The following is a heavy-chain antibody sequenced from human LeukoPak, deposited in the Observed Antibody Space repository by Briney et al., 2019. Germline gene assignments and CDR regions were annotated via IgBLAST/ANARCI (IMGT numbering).Heavy chain of an antibody. CDR2: IRYDESNR. Sequence: GGTLRLSCAASGFTFSSYGMHWVRQAPGKGLECVALIRYDESNRYYADSVKGRFTISRDNSKNTLYLQMNSLRAEDTAVYYCAIAARGMDVWGKGTTVTVSS. J-gene: IGHJ6*01. CDR3: AIAARGMDV. CDR1: GFTFSSYG. V-gene: IGHV3-30*02.